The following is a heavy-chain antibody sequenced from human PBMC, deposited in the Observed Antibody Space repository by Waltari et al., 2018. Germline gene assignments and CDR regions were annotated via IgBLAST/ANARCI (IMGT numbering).Heavy chain of an antibody. CDR2: IYYSGST. CDR1: GGSITTFY. CDR3: ARGGSGSRANFDC. J-gene: IGHJ4*02. Sequence: QVQLQESGPGLVKPSETLSLTCTVSGGSITTFYWNWIRQPRGKGLEWIGNIYYSGSTNYSPSLKSRVTISVDTSKNQFSLNLSSVTAADTAVYYCARGGSGSRANFDCWGQGTLVTVSS. D-gene: IGHD3-10*01. V-gene: IGHV4-59*01.